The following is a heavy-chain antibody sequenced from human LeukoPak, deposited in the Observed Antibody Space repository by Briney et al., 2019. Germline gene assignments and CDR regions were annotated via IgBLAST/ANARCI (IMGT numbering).Heavy chain of an antibody. CDR1: EFTFSTYW. CDR2: IKQDGSEE. Sequence: GGSLRLSCVGSEFTFSTYWMSWVRQAPGKGLEWLANIKQDGSEEYYVDSVKGRFTISRDNAKNSLYLQMNSLRDEDTAVYYCARINMVRGVISPPDHWGQGTLVTVSS. CDR3: ARINMVRGVISPPDH. J-gene: IGHJ4*02. V-gene: IGHV3-7*02. D-gene: IGHD3-10*01.